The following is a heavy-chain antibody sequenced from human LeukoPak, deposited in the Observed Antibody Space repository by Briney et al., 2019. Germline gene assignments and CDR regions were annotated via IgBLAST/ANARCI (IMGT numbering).Heavy chain of an antibody. CDR1: GFTFYDYG. CDR2: INWNGGST. J-gene: IGHJ4*02. CDR3: ARESTAMVPFDY. Sequence: GSLRLSCAASGFTFYDYGMSWVRQAPGKGLEWVSGINWNGGSTGYADSVKGRFTISRDNAKNSLYLQMNSLRAEDTAVYYCARESTAMVPFDYWGQGTLVTVSS. D-gene: IGHD5-18*01. V-gene: IGHV3-20*04.